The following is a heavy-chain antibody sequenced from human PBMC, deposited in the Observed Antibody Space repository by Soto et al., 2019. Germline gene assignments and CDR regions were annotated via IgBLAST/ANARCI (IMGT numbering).Heavy chain of an antibody. Sequence: SETLSLTCIVSGGSISGSSDYWGWIRQPPGKGLEWIGNIYYSGSTYYPLSLKSRVTISVDTSKKQFSLEVRSVSAADTAVYYCARYDSSGGRFDPWSQGVLVTVSS. V-gene: IGHV4-39*01. CDR3: ARYDSSGGRFDP. J-gene: IGHJ5*02. CDR2: IYYSGST. D-gene: IGHD3-16*01. CDR1: GGSISGSSDY.